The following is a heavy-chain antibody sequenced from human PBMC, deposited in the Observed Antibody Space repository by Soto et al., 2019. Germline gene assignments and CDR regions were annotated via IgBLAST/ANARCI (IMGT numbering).Heavy chain of an antibody. J-gene: IGHJ6*02. CDR2: IYYSGST. D-gene: IGHD3-16*01. V-gene: IGHV4-39*01. CDR3: ARLGPYYGMDV. CDR1: GGSISSSSYY. Sequence: QLQLQESGPGLVKPSETLSLTCTVSGGSISSSSYYWGWIRQPPGKGLEWIGSIYYSGSTYYNPSLKSRVTISVDTSKNQFSLKLSSVTAADTAVYYCARLGPYYGMDVWGQGTTVTVSS.